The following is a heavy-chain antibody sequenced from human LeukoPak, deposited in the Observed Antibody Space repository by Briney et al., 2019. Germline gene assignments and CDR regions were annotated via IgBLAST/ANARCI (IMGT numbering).Heavy chain of an antibody. Sequence: AASVKVSCKASGYTFTGYYMHWVRQAPGQGLEWMGWINPNSGGTNYAQKFQGRVTMTRDTSISTAYMELSRLRSDDTAVYCCARVVVVPAASDYWGQGTLVTVSS. D-gene: IGHD2-2*01. CDR1: GYTFTGYY. V-gene: IGHV1-2*02. J-gene: IGHJ4*02. CDR2: INPNSGGT. CDR3: ARVVVVPAASDY.